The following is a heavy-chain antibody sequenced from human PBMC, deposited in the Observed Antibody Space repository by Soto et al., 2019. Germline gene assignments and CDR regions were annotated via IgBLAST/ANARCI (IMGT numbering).Heavy chain of an antibody. V-gene: IGHV3-23*01. CDR1: GFTFSSFA. D-gene: IGHD4-4*01. CDR2: IGSSGDST. Sequence: EVQLLESGGGLVQPGGSLRLSCAASGFTFSSFAMSWVRQAPGKGLEWVSTIGSSGDSTYYADSVKGRFTISRDNSKNTLHLQVNSVRAEDAAVYYCVRGQGARSNTDFDYWGQGTLVTVSS. J-gene: IGHJ4*02. CDR3: VRGQGARSNTDFDY.